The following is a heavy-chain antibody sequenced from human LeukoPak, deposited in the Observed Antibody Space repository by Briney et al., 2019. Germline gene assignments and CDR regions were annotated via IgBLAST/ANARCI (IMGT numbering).Heavy chain of an antibody. D-gene: IGHD6-19*01. CDR3: AKQWLVGI. CDR1: GFTISDYY. CDR2: ISGSGSDI. Sequence: GGCLRLSCAASGFTISDYYMGWIRQAPGRGLEWLSYISGSGSDINYADSVKGRFTISRDNSKNTVYLQMNSLRADDTAVYCCAKQWLVGIWGQGTLVTVSS. V-gene: IGHV3-11*03. J-gene: IGHJ4*02.